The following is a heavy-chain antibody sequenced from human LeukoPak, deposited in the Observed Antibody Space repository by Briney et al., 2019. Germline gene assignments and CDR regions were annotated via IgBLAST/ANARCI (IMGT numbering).Heavy chain of an antibody. D-gene: IGHD6-19*01. CDR2: IYYSGST. CDR1: GGSISSYY. V-gene: IGHV4-59*08. J-gene: IGHJ4*02. Sequence: SETLSLTCTVSGGSISSYYWSWIRQPPGKGLEWIGYIYYSGSTNYNPSLKSRVTISVDTSKNQFSLKLSSVTAADTAVYYCARWVIAVAVYWGQGTLVTVSS. CDR3: ARWVIAVAVY.